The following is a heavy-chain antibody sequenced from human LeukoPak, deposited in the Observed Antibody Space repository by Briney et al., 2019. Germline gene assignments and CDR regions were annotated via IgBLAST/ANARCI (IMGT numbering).Heavy chain of an antibody. V-gene: IGHV7-4-1*02. J-gene: IGHJ6*03. D-gene: IGHD4-17*01. CDR1: GYTFTSYY. Sequence: RASVKVSCKASGYTFTSYYMHWVRQAPGQGLEWMGWINTNTGNPTYAQGFTGRFVFSLDTSVSTAYLQISSLKAEDTAVYYCARYGSPIHYYYMDVWGKGTTVTVSS. CDR3: ARYGSPIHYYYMDV. CDR2: INTNTGNP.